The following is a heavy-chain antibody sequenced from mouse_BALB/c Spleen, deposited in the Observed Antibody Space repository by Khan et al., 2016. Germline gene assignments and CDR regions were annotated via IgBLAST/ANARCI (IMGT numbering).Heavy chain of an antibody. CDR2: INTYTGEP. V-gene: IGHV9-3-1*01. J-gene: IGHJ3*01. CDR1: GYTSTNYG. Sequence: QIQLVQPGPELKKPGETVKISCKASGYTSTNYGLNWVKQAPGKGLKWMGWINTYTGEPTYADDFKGRFACSLETSASTAYLQIHNLKNEDTATYFCARRHYGSSYDAWFAYWGLGTLFTVSA. D-gene: IGHD1-1*01. CDR3: ARRHYGSSYDAWFAY.